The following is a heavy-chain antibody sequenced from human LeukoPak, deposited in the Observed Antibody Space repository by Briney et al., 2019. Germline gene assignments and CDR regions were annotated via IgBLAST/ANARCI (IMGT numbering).Heavy chain of an antibody. CDR3: ARGYGAHQTADY. Sequence: GASVKVSCKASGYTFTDYYMYWVRQAPGQGLEWMGWINPNSGGTNYAQKFQGRVTMTRDTSISTAYMELSRLRSDDTAVYYCARGYGAHQTADYWGQGTLVTVSS. CDR2: INPNSGGT. CDR1: GYTFTDYY. D-gene: IGHD4-17*01. V-gene: IGHV1-2*02. J-gene: IGHJ4*02.